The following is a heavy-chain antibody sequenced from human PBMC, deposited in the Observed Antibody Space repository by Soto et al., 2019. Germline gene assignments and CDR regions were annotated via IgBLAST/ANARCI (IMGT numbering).Heavy chain of an antibody. CDR1: GGSISSGDYY. Sequence: QVQLQESGPGLVKASQTLSITCTVSGGSISSGDYYWSWIRQPPGKGPEWIGYIYSNEYTSYEPSLKSRVTISLDTSKNHFSLNLNSVTAADTAVYYCAGGALWYNWFDPWGQGTLVTVSS. V-gene: IGHV4-30-4*01. D-gene: IGHD3-10*01. CDR3: AGGALWYNWFDP. J-gene: IGHJ5*02. CDR2: IYSNEYT.